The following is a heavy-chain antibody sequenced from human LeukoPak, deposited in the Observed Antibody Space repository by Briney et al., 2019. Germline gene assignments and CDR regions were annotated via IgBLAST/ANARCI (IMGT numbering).Heavy chain of an antibody. CDR1: GGSFSSVVSS. CDR3: ARGGTLAAFDI. D-gene: IGHD2/OR15-2a*01. Sequence: SETLSLTCAVSGGSFSSVVSSGTWIGQPQGKGLEWIGYIYHSGSTYYNPSLKSRVTISVDRSKNQFSLKLSSVTAADTAVYYCARGGTLAAFDIWGQGTMVTVSS. J-gene: IGHJ3*02. CDR2: IYHSGST. V-gene: IGHV4-30-2*01.